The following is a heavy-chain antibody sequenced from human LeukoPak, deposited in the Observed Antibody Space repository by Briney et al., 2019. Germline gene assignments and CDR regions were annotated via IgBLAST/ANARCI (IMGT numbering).Heavy chain of an antibody. J-gene: IGHJ6*03. Sequence: PGGSLRLSCAASGFTFSSYEMNWVRQAPGKGLEWVSYISSSGSTIYYADSVKGRFTISRDNSKNTLYLQMNSLRAEDTAVYYCAKEFRSGNRDMDVWGKGTTVTISS. V-gene: IGHV3-48*03. CDR1: GFTFSSYE. CDR3: AKEFRSGNRDMDV. D-gene: IGHD3-10*01. CDR2: ISSSGSTI.